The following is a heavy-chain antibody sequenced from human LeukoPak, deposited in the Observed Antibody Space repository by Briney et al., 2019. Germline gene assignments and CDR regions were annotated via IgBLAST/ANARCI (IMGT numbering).Heavy chain of an antibody. Sequence: GGSLRLSCAASGFTFSNAWMSWVRQAPGKGLEWVGRIKSKTDGGTTDYAAPVKGRFTISRDDSKSIAYLQMNSLKTEDTAVYYCTMLWFGELYFDYWGQGTLVTVSS. CDR3: TMLWFGELYFDY. CDR2: IKSKTDGGTT. J-gene: IGHJ4*02. V-gene: IGHV3-15*01. CDR1: GFTFSNAW. D-gene: IGHD3-10*01.